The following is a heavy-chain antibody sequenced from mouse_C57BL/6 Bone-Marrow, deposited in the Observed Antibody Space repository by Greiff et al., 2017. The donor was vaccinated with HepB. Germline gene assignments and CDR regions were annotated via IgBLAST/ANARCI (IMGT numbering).Heavy chain of an antibody. D-gene: IGHD1-1*01. J-gene: IGHJ4*01. Sequence: EVQVVESGPSLVRPSQTLSLTCTVTGFSINSDCYWIWIRQFPGNKLEYIGYTFYSGITYYNPSLESRTYITRDTSKNQFSLKLSSVTTEDTATYYCAIGVVAHYAMDYWGQGTSVTVSS. CDR1: GFSINSDCY. CDR3: AIGVVAHYAMDY. CDR2: TFYSGIT. V-gene: IGHV3-3*01.